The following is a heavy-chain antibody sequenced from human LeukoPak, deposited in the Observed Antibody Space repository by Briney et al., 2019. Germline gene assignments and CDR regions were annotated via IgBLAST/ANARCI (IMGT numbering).Heavy chain of an antibody. CDR2: ISYDGSNK. J-gene: IGHJ4*02. V-gene: IGHV3-30*04. D-gene: IGHD5-24*01. CDR3: AKGDPIYYFDY. CDR1: GFTFSSYA. Sequence: GRSLRLSCAASGFTFSSYAMHWVRQAPGKGLEWVAVISYDGSNKYYADSVKGRFTISRDNSKNTLYVQMNSLRAEDTAVYYCAKGDPIYYFDYWGQGTLVTVSS.